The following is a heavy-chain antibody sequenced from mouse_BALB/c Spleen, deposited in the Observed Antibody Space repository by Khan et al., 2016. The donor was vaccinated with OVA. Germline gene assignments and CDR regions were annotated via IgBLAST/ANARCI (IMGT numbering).Heavy chain of an antibody. Sequence: VRLQQSGPELVRPGASVKISCTASGYSFTGYFMNWVMQSHGKSLEWIGRINPHIGETFYNQRFKDKATLTVDESSSTAHMELRSLASEDSAVCNVTGIPRSEFDHWGKGTPLTVSS. J-gene: IGHJ2*01. D-gene: IGHD1-1*01. V-gene: IGHV1-20*02. CDR3: TGIPRSEFDH. CDR2: INPHIGET. CDR1: GYSFTGYF.